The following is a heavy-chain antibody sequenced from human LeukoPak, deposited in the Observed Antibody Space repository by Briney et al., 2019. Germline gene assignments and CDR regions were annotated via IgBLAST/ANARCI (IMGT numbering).Heavy chain of an antibody. J-gene: IGHJ3*02. CDR2: IYHSGST. CDR3: ARDLTTVTTSWAFDI. D-gene: IGHD4-17*01. Sequence: SETLSLTCAVSGGSISSSNWWSWVRQPPGQGLEWIGEIYHSGSTNYNPSLKSRVTISVDKSKNQFSLKLSSVTAADTAVYYCARDLTTVTTSWAFDIWGQGTMVTVSS. V-gene: IGHV4-4*02. CDR1: GGSISSSNW.